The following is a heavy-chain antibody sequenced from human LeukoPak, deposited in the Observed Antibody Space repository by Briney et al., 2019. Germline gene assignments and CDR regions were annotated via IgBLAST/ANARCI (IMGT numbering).Heavy chain of an antibody. CDR3: ARAGDSVSGATIYYYYGMDV. CDR1: GFTFSDYY. D-gene: IGHD5-12*01. Sequence: KAGGSLRLSCAASGFTFSDYYMSWIRQAPGKGLEWVSYISSSSSYTNYADSVKGRFTISRDNAENSLYLQMNSLRAEDTAVYYCARAGDSVSGATIYYYYGMDVWGQGTTVTVSS. J-gene: IGHJ6*02. CDR2: ISSSSSYT. V-gene: IGHV3-11*06.